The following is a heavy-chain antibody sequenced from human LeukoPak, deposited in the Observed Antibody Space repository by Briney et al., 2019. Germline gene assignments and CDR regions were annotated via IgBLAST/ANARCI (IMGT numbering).Heavy chain of an antibody. CDR3: ARDTRCYSSSCIFDY. CDR1: GGSISSGGYF. Sequence: SQTLSLTCTVSGGSISSGGYFWSWIRQPVGKGLEWIGRIYNAGSTNYNPSLQSRVTISLDTSKNQFSLRLSFVTAADTAVYYCARDTRCYSSSCIFDYWGQGTLVTVSS. J-gene: IGHJ4*02. V-gene: IGHV4-61*02. CDR2: IYNAGST. D-gene: IGHD6-13*01.